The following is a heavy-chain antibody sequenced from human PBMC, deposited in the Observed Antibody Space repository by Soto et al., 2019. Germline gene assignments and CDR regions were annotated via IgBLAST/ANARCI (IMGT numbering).Heavy chain of an antibody. D-gene: IGHD3-3*02. Sequence: ASVKVSCKASGYTFTSYGISWVRQAPGQGLEWMGWISAYNGNTNYAQKLQGRVTMTTDTSTSTAYMELRSLRSDDTAVYYCARDFPSIFGVVIIMAENSYYGMDVWGQGTTVTVSS. V-gene: IGHV1-18*01. J-gene: IGHJ6*02. CDR2: ISAYNGNT. CDR3: ARDFPSIFGVVIIMAENSYYGMDV. CDR1: GYTFTSYG.